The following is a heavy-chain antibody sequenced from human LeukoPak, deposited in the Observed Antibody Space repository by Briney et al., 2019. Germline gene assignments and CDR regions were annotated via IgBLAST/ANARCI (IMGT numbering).Heavy chain of an antibody. Sequence: PGRSLRLSCAASGFTFDNFAMHWVRQAPGKGLEWVSGITWNSRVKTYTPSVKGRFTISRDNAKNSLYLQMNSLRAEDTAIYYCARGSEWSSGVSDYWGQGTLVTVSS. CDR2: ITWNSRVK. D-gene: IGHD3-3*01. J-gene: IGHJ4*02. V-gene: IGHV3-9*01. CDR1: GFTFDNFA. CDR3: ARGSEWSSGVSDY.